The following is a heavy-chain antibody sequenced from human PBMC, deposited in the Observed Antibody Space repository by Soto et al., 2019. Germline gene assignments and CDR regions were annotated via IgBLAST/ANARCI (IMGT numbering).Heavy chain of an antibody. CDR2: IYWDDDK. D-gene: IGHD3-3*01. CDR1: GFSLSTSGVG. J-gene: IGHJ4*02. V-gene: IGHV2-5*02. CDR3: ARNYDFWSGYYFGY. Sequence: QITLKESGPTLVKPTQTLTLTCTFSGFSLSTSGVGVGWIRQPPGKALEWLALIYWDDDKRYSPSLKSRLTITKDTSKNQVVLTMTYMDPVATATYYCARNYDFWSGYYFGYWGQGTLVTVSS.